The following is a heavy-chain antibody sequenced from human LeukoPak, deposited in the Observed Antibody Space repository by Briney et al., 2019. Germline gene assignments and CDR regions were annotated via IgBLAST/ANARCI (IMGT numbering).Heavy chain of an antibody. V-gene: IGHV3-21*01. CDR3: ARDKTVKAAAGRYYFDY. D-gene: IGHD6-13*01. CDR2: ISSSSSYI. Sequence: GGSLRLSCAASGFTFSSCSMNWVRQAPGKGLGWVSSISSSSSYIYYADSVKGRFTISRDNAKNSLYLQMNSLRAEDTAVYYCARDKTVKAAAGRYYFDYWGQGTLVTVSS. CDR1: GFTFSSCS. J-gene: IGHJ4*02.